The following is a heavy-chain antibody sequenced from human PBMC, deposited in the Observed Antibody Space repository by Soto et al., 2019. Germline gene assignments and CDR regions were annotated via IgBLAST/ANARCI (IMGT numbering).Heavy chain of an antibody. D-gene: IGHD5-18*01. CDR3: VRERSGYSYADS. CDR2: ISGSGDRT. CDR1: GFTFSDYA. V-gene: IGHV3-23*01. J-gene: IGHJ4*02. Sequence: EVQLLDSGGGLVQPGGSLRLSCAASGFTFSDYAMSWLRQPPGKGLEWVSAISGSGDRTYYADSVKGRFTISRDNSKNKLYLQMNSLGAEDSAVYYCVRERSGYSYADSWGQGTLVTVSS.